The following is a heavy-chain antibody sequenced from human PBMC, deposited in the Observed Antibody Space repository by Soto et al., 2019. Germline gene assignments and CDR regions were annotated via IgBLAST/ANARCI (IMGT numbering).Heavy chain of an antibody. Sequence: QVQLVESGGGVVQPGRSLRLSCAASGFTFSSYGMHWVRQAPGKGLEWVAVISYDGSNKYYADSVKGRFTISRDNSKNTLILQMNCLRAEDTAVYYCAKDATVVVPAICSWSFDLWGRATLVTVSS. CDR3: AKDATVVVPAICSWSFDL. D-gene: IGHD2-21*02. V-gene: IGHV3-30*18. CDR1: GFTFSSYG. CDR2: ISYDGSNK. J-gene: IGHJ2*01.